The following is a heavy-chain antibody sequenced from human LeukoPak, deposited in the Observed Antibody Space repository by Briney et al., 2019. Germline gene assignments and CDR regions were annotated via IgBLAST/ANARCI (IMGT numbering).Heavy chain of an antibody. CDR2: INHSGST. D-gene: IGHD6-19*01. Sequence: PSETLSLTCAVYGGSFSGYYWSWIHQPPGKGLEWIGEINHSGSTNYNPSLKSRVTISVDTSKNQFSLKLSSVTAADTAVYYCARSREWLVPEVRYFDYWGQGTLVTVSS. J-gene: IGHJ4*02. V-gene: IGHV4-34*01. CDR1: GGSFSGYY. CDR3: ARSREWLVPEVRYFDY.